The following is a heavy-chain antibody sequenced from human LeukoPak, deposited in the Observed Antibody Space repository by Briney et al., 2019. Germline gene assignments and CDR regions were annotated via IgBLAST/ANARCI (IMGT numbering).Heavy chain of an antibody. V-gene: IGHV1-18*01. CDR1: GYTFTSYG. CDR2: ISAYNGNT. Sequence: ASVKVSCKASGYTFTSYGISWVRQAPGQGLEWMGWISAYNGNTNYAQKLQGRVTMTTDTSTSTAYMELRSLRTDDTAVYYCARVNYYSSGYFFDYWGQGTLVTVSS. D-gene: IGHD3-22*01. CDR3: ARVNYYSSGYFFDY. J-gene: IGHJ4*02.